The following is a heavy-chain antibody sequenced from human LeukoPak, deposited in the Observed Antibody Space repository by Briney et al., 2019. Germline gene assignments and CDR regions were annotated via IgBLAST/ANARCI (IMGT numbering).Heavy chain of an antibody. D-gene: IGHD1-20*01. J-gene: IGHJ4*02. Sequence: PGGSLRLSCAASGFTFSSYAMSWVRQAPGKGLEWVSGITGSGSSTYYADSVKGRFTIFRDNSKTTLYLQMNSLRAEDTAVYYCAKDPITGTQPYYFHYWGQGTLVTVSS. V-gene: IGHV3-23*01. CDR2: ITGSGSST. CDR3: AKDPITGTQPYYFHY. CDR1: GFTFSSYA.